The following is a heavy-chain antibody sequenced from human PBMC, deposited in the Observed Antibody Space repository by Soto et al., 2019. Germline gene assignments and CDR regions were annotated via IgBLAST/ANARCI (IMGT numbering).Heavy chain of an antibody. Sequence: QVQLVESGGGVVQPGRSLRLSCAASGFTFSSYGMHWVRQAPGKGLEWVAVISYDGSNKYYADSVKGRFTISRDNSKNTLYLQMNSLRAEDTDVYYCAKDRFRIAVAAPFDYWGKGTLVTVSS. V-gene: IGHV3-30*18. CDR2: ISYDGSNK. D-gene: IGHD6-19*01. J-gene: IGHJ4*02. CDR1: GFTFSSYG. CDR3: AKDRFRIAVAAPFDY.